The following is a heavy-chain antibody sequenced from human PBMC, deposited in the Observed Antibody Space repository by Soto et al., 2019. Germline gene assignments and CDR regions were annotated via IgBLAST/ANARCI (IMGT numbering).Heavy chain of an antibody. Sequence: PGGSLRLSCAPSGFTFSSFWMSWVRQAPGKGLEWVANIKPDGREKNYVDSVKGRFTISRDNAKNSLYLQMNSLRAEDTAVYYCARFYYDSSGYLPSPYYYYYGMDVWGQGTTVTVSS. V-gene: IGHV3-7*01. CDR1: GFTFSSFW. CDR3: ARFYYDSSGYLPSPYYYYYGMDV. J-gene: IGHJ6*02. CDR2: IKPDGREK. D-gene: IGHD3-22*01.